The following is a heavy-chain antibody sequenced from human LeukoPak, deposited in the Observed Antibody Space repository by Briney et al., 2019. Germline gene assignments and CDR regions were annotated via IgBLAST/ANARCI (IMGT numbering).Heavy chain of an antibody. CDR1: GFTFSSYS. J-gene: IGHJ4*02. V-gene: IGHV3-21*01. Sequence: GGSLRHSCAASGFTFSSYSMNWVRQAPGKGLEWVSSISSSSSYIYYADSVKGRFTISRDNAKNSLYLQMNSLRAEDTAVYYCARSEDYDILTGYAADFDYWGQGTLVTVSS. D-gene: IGHD3-9*01. CDR2: ISSSSSYI. CDR3: ARSEDYDILTGYAADFDY.